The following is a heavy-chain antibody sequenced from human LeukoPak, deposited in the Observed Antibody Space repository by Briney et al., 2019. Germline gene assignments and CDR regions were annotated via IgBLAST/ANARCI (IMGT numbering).Heavy chain of an antibody. CDR2: ISSSSSYI. D-gene: IGHD1-26*01. J-gene: IGHJ4*02. Sequence: GGSLRLSCAASGFTFSNAWMSWVRQAPGKGLEWVSSISSSSSYIYYADSVKGRFTISRDNAKNSLYLQMNSLRAEDTAVYYCARDKVVGATYFDDWGQGTLVTVSS. V-gene: IGHV3-21*01. CDR3: ARDKVVGATYFDD. CDR1: GFTFSNAW.